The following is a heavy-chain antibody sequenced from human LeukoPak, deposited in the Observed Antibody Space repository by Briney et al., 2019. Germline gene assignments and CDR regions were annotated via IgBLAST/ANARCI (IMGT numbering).Heavy chain of an antibody. CDR2: IFYSGST. Sequence: SQTLSLTCNDSGGSIRGGGSYWSWIRQHPGKGLEWIGYIFYSGSTYYNPFLKSRVTMSQDTSKNHFSLKMTSVTAADTAVYYCARGSLGYFFDCWGQGTLVTVSS. CDR3: ARGSLGYFFDC. J-gene: IGHJ4*02. D-gene: IGHD2-2*03. CDR1: GGSIRGGGSY. V-gene: IGHV4-31*03.